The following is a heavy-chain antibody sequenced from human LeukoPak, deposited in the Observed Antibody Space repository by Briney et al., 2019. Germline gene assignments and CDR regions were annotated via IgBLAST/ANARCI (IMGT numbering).Heavy chain of an antibody. V-gene: IGHV4-4*07. CDR1: GGSISSYY. Sequence: SETLSLTCTVSGGSISSYYWSWIRQPAGKGLERIGRIYTSGSTNYNPSLKSRVTMSVDTSKNQFSLKLSSVTAADTAVYYCARDVVVVAAINTGAYNWFDPWGQGTLVTVSS. D-gene: IGHD2-15*01. J-gene: IGHJ5*02. CDR3: ARDVVVVAAINTGAYNWFDP. CDR2: IYTSGST.